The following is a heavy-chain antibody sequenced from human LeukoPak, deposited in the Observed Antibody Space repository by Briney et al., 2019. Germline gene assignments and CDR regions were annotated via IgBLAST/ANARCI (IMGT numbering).Heavy chain of an antibody. D-gene: IGHD2-15*01. CDR1: GFIVSSSY. CDR3: ARDSAFSSYSH. CDR2: IYSDRRT. J-gene: IGHJ1*01. Sequence: GGSLRLSCTASGFIVSSSYMSWVRQAPGKGPEWVSIIYSDRRTYYAESVKSRFTISRDDSQNMVFLQMDSLRAEDTARYYCARDSAFSSYSHWGQGALVTVSS. V-gene: IGHV3-53*01.